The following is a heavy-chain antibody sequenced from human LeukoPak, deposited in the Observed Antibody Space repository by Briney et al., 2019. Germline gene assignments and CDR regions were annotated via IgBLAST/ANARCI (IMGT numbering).Heavy chain of an antibody. Sequence: PSETLSLTCAFSGGAISSYYWSWVPRPPGKGLEWIGYIYYSGSTNYNPSHKSRVTISVDTSKNQFSLKLSSVTAADTAVYYCARRRRVTVTKGGDFFDYWGQGTLVTVSS. CDR2: IYYSGST. D-gene: IGHD4-17*01. CDR3: ARRRRVTVTKGGDFFDY. J-gene: IGHJ4*02. CDR1: GGAISSYY. V-gene: IGHV4-59*08.